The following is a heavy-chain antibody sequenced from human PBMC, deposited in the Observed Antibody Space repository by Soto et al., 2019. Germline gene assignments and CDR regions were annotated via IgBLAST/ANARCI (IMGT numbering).Heavy chain of an antibody. Sequence: QVLLVQSGAEVKKPGSSVKVSCKASRGTFSTYTISWVRQAPGQGFEWMGRVIPLVDITTYAQKFQGRVTITADKSTNTAYMALCSLRSADTAVYYCAIEYGGDSPLDYWGQGTLVTVSS. V-gene: IGHV1-69*02. CDR1: RGTFSTYT. CDR3: AIEYGGDSPLDY. J-gene: IGHJ4*02. D-gene: IGHD2-21*02. CDR2: VIPLVDIT.